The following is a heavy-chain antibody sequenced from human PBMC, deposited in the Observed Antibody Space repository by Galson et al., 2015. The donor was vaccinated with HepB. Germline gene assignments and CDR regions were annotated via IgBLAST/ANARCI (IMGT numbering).Heavy chain of an antibody. CDR1: GGTFSSYA. CDR2: IIPIFGTA. CDR3: ARVPKNHYDFYPPYYYYYMDV. Sequence: SVKVSCKASGGTFSSYAISWVRQAPGQGLEWMGGIIPIFGTANYAQKFQGRVTITADESTSTAYMELSSLRSEDTAVYYCARVPKNHYDFYPPYYYYYMDVWGKGTTVTVSS. V-gene: IGHV1-69*13. J-gene: IGHJ6*03. D-gene: IGHD3-3*01.